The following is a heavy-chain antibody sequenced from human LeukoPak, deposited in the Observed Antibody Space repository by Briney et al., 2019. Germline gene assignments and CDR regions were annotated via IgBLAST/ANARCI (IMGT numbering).Heavy chain of an antibody. Sequence: PGGSLRLSCAASGFTCSSYGMHWVRQAPGKGLEWVAFIRYDGSNKYYADSVKGRFTISRDNSKNTLYLQMNSLRAEDTAVYYCAKISPYSSSGRRNYYYYYMDVWGKGTTVTVSS. J-gene: IGHJ6*03. CDR3: AKISPYSSSGRRNYYYYYMDV. CDR1: GFTCSSYG. CDR2: IRYDGSNK. D-gene: IGHD6-6*01. V-gene: IGHV3-30*02.